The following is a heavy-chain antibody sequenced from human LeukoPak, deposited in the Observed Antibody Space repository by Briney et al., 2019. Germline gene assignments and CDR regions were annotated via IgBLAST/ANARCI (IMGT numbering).Heavy chain of an antibody. D-gene: IGHD6-6*01. V-gene: IGHV4-59*11. J-gene: IGHJ4*02. Sequence: SETLSLTCTVSGGSISSHYWSWNRQPPGKGLEWIGYIYYSGSTNYNPSLKSRVTISVDTSKNQFSLKLSSVTAADTAVYYCARDDGWSSSSFDYWGQGTLVTVSS. CDR2: IYYSGST. CDR3: ARDDGWSSSSFDY. CDR1: GGSISSHY.